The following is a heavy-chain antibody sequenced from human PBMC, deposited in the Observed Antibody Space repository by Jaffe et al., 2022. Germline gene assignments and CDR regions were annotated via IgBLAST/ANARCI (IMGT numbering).Heavy chain of an antibody. CDR1: GFTFSSYA. Sequence: EVQLLESGGGLVQPGGSLRLSCAASGFTFSSYAMSWVRQAPGKGLEWVSAISGSGGSTYYADSVKGRFTISRDNSKNTLYLQMNSLRAEDTAVYYCAKENGELTKIAAAGGGAFDIWGQGTMVTVSS. CDR2: ISGSGGST. V-gene: IGHV3-23*01. J-gene: IGHJ3*02. D-gene: IGHD6-13*01. CDR3: AKENGELTKIAAAGGGAFDI.